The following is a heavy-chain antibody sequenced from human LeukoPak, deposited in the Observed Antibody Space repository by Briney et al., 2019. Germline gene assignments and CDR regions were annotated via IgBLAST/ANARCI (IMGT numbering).Heavy chain of an antibody. D-gene: IGHD3-10*01. V-gene: IGHV3-23*01. CDR3: AKRMSWQTFDF. J-gene: IGHJ4*02. CDR2: ISGSGGTT. Sequence: GGSLRLSCAASGFTFSSYEMNWVRQAPGKGVEWVSTISGSGGTTSYADSVKGRFTISRDNSRNALYLQMNSLRAEDTAVYYCAKRMSWQTFDFWGQGTLVTVSS. CDR1: GFTFSSYE.